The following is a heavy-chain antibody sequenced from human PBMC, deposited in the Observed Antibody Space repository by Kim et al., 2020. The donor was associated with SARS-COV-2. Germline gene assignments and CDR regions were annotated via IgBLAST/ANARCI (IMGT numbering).Heavy chain of an antibody. V-gene: IGHV4-30-2*04. D-gene: IGHD6-19*01. Sequence: PSLESRVTVSVDTSKTQFYLKLSSVTAADTAVYYCAGNSSGWSKDFYFDYWGQGTLVTVSS. CDR3: AGNSSGWSKDFYFDY. J-gene: IGHJ4*02.